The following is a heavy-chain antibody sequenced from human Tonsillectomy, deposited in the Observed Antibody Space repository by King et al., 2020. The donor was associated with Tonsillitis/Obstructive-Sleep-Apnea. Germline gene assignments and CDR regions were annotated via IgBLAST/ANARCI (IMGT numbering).Heavy chain of an antibody. CDR3: ARPYCVGDCHQRWYFAL. D-gene: IGHD2-21*02. J-gene: IGHJ2*01. CDR1: GYSFTSYW. V-gene: IGHV5-51*03. Sequence: VQLVQSGAEVKKPGESLKISCKGSGYSFTSYWIGWVRQMPGKGLEWMGIIYPGDSDTRYSPSFQGQVTISADKSISTAYLQWSSLKASDTAMYYCARPYCVGDCHQRWYFALWGRGTLVPVPS. CDR2: IYPGDSDT.